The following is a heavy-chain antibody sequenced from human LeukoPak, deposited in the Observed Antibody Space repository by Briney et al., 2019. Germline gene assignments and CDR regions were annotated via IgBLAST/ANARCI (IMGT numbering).Heavy chain of an antibody. J-gene: IGHJ4*02. CDR2: ITSSSSTI. D-gene: IGHD3-22*01. CDR3: ARDTYYYDSSGYYLEFDY. CDR1: GFTFSSYS. V-gene: IGHV3-48*04. Sequence: GGSLRLSCAASGFTFSSYSMNWVRQAPGKGLEWVSYITSSSSTIYYADSVKGRFTISRDNAKNSLYLQMNSLRAEDTAVYYCARDTYYYDSSGYYLEFDYWGQGTLVTVSS.